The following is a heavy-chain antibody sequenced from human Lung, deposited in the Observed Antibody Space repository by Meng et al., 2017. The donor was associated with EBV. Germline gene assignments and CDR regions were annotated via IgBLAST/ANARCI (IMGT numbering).Heavy chain of an antibody. J-gene: IGHJ4*02. CDR3: VRHTFSGNPGGIDS. CDR1: GGPLSRTGPC. D-gene: IGHD4-23*01. Sequence: QVQLQEPGPGLAKPSGTLSLTGAVPGGPLSRTGPCGGWIRQPPGKGLEWIGSQCHADDTYYNPSLMGRVTISVDTSKNQVSLKLTSVTAADTSIYYCVRHTFSGNPGGIDSWGQGILVTVSS. V-gene: IGHV4-39*01. CDR2: QCHADDT.